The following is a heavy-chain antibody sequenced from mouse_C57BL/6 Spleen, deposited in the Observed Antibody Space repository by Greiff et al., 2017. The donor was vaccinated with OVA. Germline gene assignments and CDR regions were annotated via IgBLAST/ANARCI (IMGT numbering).Heavy chain of an antibody. D-gene: IGHD2-12*01. CDR3: TSLRRGFAY. CDR2: IDPENGDT. V-gene: IGHV14-4*01. Sequence: VQLQQSGAELVRPGASVKLSCTASGFNIKDDYMHWVKQRPEQGLEWIGWIDPENGDTEYASKFQGKATITADTSSNTAYLQLSSLTSEDTAVYYCTSLRRGFAYRGQGTLVTVSA. J-gene: IGHJ3*01. CDR1: GFNIKDDY.